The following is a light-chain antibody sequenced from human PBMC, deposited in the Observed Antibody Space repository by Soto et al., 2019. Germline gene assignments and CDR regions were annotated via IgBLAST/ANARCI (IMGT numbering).Light chain of an antibody. J-gene: IGKJ1*01. CDR3: QQFGSSPQT. Sequence: IVFSQYPATLSLSQGERPPHSHTASQSVSSNHLAWYQQKRGQPPRLLIYGASSRASGTPGRFSGSGSGTDFTLTITRLEPEDFAVYYCQQFGSSPQTFGQGTKVDIK. CDR2: GAS. CDR1: QSVSSNH. V-gene: IGKV3-20*01.